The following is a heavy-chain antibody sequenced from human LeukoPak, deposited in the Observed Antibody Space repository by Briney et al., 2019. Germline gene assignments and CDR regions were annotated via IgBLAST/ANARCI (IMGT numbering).Heavy chain of an antibody. J-gene: IGHJ6*03. D-gene: IGHD6-6*01. CDR3: ARAREPYSSSSYYYYYYMDG. CDR2: ISYDGSNK. Sequence: GGSLRLSCAASGFTFSSYAMHWVRQAPGKGLEWVAVISYDGSNKYYADSVKGRFTISRDNSKNTLYLQMNSLRAEDTAVYYCARAREPYSSSSYYYYYYMDGWGKGTTVTVSS. V-gene: IGHV3-30*04. CDR1: GFTFSSYA.